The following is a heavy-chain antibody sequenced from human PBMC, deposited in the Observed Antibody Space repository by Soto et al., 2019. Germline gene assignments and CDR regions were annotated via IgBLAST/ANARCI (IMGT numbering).Heavy chain of an antibody. CDR2: INPETGAT. Sequence: ASVKVSCKASGYTFTGYYVHWVREAPGQGLEWMGWINPETGATSYAQKFQGRVTLSRDTSINTAYLGLSSLRFDDAAVYFCARERYQLISDGMDVWGQENTVTV. D-gene: IGHD2-2*01. CDR3: ARERYQLISDGMDV. V-gene: IGHV1-2*02. J-gene: IGHJ6*02. CDR1: GYTFTGYY.